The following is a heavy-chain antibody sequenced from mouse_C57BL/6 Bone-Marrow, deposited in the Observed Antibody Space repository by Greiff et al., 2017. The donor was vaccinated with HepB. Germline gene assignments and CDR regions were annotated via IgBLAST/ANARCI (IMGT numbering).Heavy chain of an antibody. CDR2: IWSGGST. CDR3: ARGTTTVGDWYFDV. V-gene: IGHV2-2*01. D-gene: IGHD1-1*01. CDR1: GFSFTSYG. Sequence: VQLQQSGPGLVQPSQSLSITCTVSGFSFTSYGVHWVRQSPGKGLEWLGVIWSGGSTDYNAAFISRLSISKDNSKSQVFFKMNSLQADDTAIYYCARGTTTVGDWYFDVWGTGTTVTVSS. J-gene: IGHJ1*03.